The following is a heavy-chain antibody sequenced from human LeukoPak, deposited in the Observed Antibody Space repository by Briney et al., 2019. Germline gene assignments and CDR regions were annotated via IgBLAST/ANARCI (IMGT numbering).Heavy chain of an antibody. V-gene: IGHV4-59*01. D-gene: IGHD3-10*01. CDR2: IYSSAST. CDR3: ARATYYYDSGTYQVFDI. Sequence: SETLSLTCTVSGGSISSYYWNWVRQPPGKGLEWIGYIYSSASTNYNPSLESRVTISADTSKNQFSLKLNSVTAADTAVYYCARATYYYDSGTYQVFDIWGQGTMVTVSS. CDR1: GGSISSYY. J-gene: IGHJ3*02.